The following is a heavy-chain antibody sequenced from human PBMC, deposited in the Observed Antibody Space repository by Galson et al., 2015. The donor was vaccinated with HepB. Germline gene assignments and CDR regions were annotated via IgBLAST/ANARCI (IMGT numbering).Heavy chain of an antibody. D-gene: IGHD7-27*01. CDR3: ARADLGIGYYYGMDV. Sequence: SVKVSCKASGYTFTSYGISWVRQAPGQGLEWMGWISAYNGNTNYAQKLQGRVTMTTDTSTSTAYMELRSLRSDDTAVYYCARADLGIGYYYGMDVWGQGTTVTVSS. CDR2: ISAYNGNT. V-gene: IGHV1-18*01. J-gene: IGHJ6*02. CDR1: GYTFTSYG.